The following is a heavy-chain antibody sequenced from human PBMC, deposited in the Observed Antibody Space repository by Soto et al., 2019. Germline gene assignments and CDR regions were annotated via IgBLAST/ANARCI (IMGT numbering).Heavy chain of an antibody. V-gene: IGHV4-4*02. CDR1: GGSISSSNW. CDR2: IYHSGST. Sequence: ASETLSLTCAVSGGSISSSNWWSWVRQPPGKGLEWIGEIYHSGSTNYNPSLKSRVTISVDKSKNQFSLKLSSVTAADTAVYYCARAGIGYCSGGICSLGNWFDPWGQGTLVTVSS. CDR3: ARAGIGYCSGGICSLGNWFDP. J-gene: IGHJ5*02. D-gene: IGHD2-15*01.